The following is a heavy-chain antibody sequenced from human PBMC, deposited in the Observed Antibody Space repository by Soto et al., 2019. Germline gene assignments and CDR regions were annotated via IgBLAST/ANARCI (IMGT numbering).Heavy chain of an antibody. CDR1: GGSISSSSYY. CDR2: IYYSGST. V-gene: IGHV4-39*01. CDR3: AGGRAYGDYVWYFDL. D-gene: IGHD4-17*01. Sequence: SETLSLTCTVSGGSISSSSYYWGWIRQPPGKGLEWIGSIYYSGSTYYNPSLKSRVTISVDTSKNQFSLKLSSVTAADTAVYYCAGGRAYGDYVWYFDLWGRSTLVTVSS. J-gene: IGHJ2*01.